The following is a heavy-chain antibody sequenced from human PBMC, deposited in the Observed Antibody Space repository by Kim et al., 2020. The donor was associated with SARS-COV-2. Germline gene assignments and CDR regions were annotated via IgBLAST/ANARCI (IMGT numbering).Heavy chain of an antibody. J-gene: IGHJ5*02. Sequence: SETLSLTCTVSGGSISSGGYYWSWIRQHPGKGLEWIGYIYYSGSTYYNPSLKSRVTISVDTSKNQFSLKLSSVTAADTAVYYCARAPDIVVVVAANGFDPWGQGTLVTVSS. D-gene: IGHD2-15*01. V-gene: IGHV4-31*03. CDR1: GGSISSGGYY. CDR2: IYYSGST. CDR3: ARAPDIVVVVAANGFDP.